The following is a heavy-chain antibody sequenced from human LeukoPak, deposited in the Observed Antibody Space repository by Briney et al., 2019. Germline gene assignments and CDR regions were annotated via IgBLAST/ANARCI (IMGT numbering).Heavy chain of an antibody. Sequence: GESLKISCKGSGYPFTNYRIGWVRQMPGKGLEFMGIIYPGDSDTRYSPSFQGQVTISVDKSINTAYLQWSSLKASDSAMYYCARAGYSNRWDGVDYWGQGTLVTVSS. D-gene: IGHD2/OR15-2a*01. CDR2: IYPGDSDT. CDR3: ARAGYSNRWDGVDY. J-gene: IGHJ4*02. V-gene: IGHV5-51*01. CDR1: GYPFTNYR.